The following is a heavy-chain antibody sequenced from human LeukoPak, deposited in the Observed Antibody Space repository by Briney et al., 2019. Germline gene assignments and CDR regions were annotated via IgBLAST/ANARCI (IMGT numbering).Heavy chain of an antibody. CDR1: GGSFSGYY. J-gene: IGHJ4*02. V-gene: IGHV4-34*01. CDR3: ARHVQQLVLIDY. Sequence: SETLSLTCAVYGGSFSGYYWSWIRQPPGKGLEWIGEINHSGSTNYNPSLKSRVTISVDTSKKQFSLKLSSVTAADTAVYYCARHVQQLVLIDYWGQGTLVTVSS. D-gene: IGHD6-13*01. CDR2: INHSGST.